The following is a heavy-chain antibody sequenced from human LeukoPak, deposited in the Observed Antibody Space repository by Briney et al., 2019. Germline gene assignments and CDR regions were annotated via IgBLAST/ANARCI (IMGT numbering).Heavy chain of an antibody. D-gene: IGHD3-10*01. CDR1: GDSISSYY. J-gene: IGHJ4*02. CDR3: ARLSLLWFGELVL. Sequence: SETLSLTCTVSGDSISSYYWSWIRQPPGKGLEWIGYIYYTGSTYCNPSLKSRVTISVNTSKNQFSLKLSSVTAADTAVYYCARLSLLWFGELVLWGQGTLVTVSS. V-gene: IGHV4-59*04. CDR2: IYYTGST.